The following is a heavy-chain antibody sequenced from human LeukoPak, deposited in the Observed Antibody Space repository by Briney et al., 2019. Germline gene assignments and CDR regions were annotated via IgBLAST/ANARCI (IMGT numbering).Heavy chain of an antibody. V-gene: IGHV4-61*02. D-gene: IGHD2-15*01. CDR1: GGSISSGSYY. Sequence: SVTLSLTCTVSGGSISSGSYYWSWIRQPAGKGLEWIGRIYTSGSTNYNPSLKSRVTISVDTSKNQFSLKLSSVTAADTAVYYCARIGGYCSGGSCYSGWFDPRGQGTLVTVSS. CDR3: ARIGGYCSGGSCYSGWFDP. J-gene: IGHJ5*02. CDR2: IYTSGST.